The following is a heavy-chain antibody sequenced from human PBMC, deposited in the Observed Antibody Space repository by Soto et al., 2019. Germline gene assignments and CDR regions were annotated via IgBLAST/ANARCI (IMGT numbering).Heavy chain of an antibody. Sequence: SETLSLTCTVSGGSISSYYWSWIRQPPGKGLEWIGYIYYSGSTNYNPSLKSRVTISVDTSKNQFSLKLSSVTAADTAVYYCARFPTPYYYDSSGYYRYYFDYWGQGTLVTVSS. CDR3: ARFPTPYYYDSSGYYRYYFDY. CDR1: GGSISSYY. D-gene: IGHD3-22*01. V-gene: IGHV4-59*01. CDR2: IYYSGST. J-gene: IGHJ4*02.